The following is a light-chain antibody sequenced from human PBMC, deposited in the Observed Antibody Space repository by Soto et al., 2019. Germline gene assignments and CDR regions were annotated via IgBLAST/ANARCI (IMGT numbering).Light chain of an antibody. CDR1: SSDVGSYNL. V-gene: IGLV2-23*02. CDR3: CSYAGSSTYV. J-gene: IGLJ1*01. Sequence: QSALTQPASVSGSPGQSITISCTGTSSDVGSYNLVSWYQQHPGKAPKLMIYEVTQRPSGVSNRFSGSKSDNTASLTISGLQAEDEADYYCCSYAGSSTYVFGTGTKLTVL. CDR2: EVT.